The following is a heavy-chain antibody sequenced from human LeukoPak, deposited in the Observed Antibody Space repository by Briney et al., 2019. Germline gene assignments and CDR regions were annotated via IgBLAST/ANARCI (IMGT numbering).Heavy chain of an antibody. Sequence: GGSLRLSCAASGFTFSSYSMNWVRRAPGKGLEWVSSISSSSSYIYYADSVKGRFTISRDNAKNSLYLQMNSLRAEDTAVYYCASQTYYYDSSGYYGGYWGQGTLVTVSS. D-gene: IGHD3-22*01. CDR1: GFTFSSYS. J-gene: IGHJ4*02. CDR3: ASQTYYYDSSGYYGGY. V-gene: IGHV3-21*01. CDR2: ISSSSSYI.